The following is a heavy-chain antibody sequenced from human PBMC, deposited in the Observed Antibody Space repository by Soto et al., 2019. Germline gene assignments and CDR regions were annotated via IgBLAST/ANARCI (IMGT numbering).Heavy chain of an antibody. J-gene: IGHJ5*02. V-gene: IGHV3-30-3*01. CDR3: ARLPLA. Sequence: QVQLLESGGDLVQPGRSLRLSCAASGFTFSSYPMHWVRQAPGKGLEWVAFISYNTNNKQYADSVRGRFTISRDNGKKTVYLQMSSLRPEDTAVYHCARLPLAWGQGTLVTVSS. CDR1: GFTFSSYP. CDR2: ISYNTNNK.